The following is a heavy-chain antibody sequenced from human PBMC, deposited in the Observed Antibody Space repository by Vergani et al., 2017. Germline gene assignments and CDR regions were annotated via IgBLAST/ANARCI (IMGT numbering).Heavy chain of an antibody. J-gene: IGHJ4*02. V-gene: IGHV3-30*18. D-gene: IGHD6-19*01. CDR2: ISYDGSNK. CDR1: GCTFSSYG. CDR3: AKDRDSSGWFDY. Sequence: QVQLVESGGGVVQPGRSLRLSCAASGCTFSSYGMHWVRQAPGKGLEWVAVISYDGSNKYYADSVKGRFTISRDNSKNTLYLQMNSLRAEDTAVYYCAKDRDSSGWFDYWGQGTLVTVSS.